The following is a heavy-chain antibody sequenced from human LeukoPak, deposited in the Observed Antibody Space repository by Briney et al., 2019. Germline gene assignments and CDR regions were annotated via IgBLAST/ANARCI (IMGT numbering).Heavy chain of an antibody. CDR1: GYTFTRYG. CDR3: ARDRNGYDFDY. V-gene: IGHV1-18*01. Sequence: ASVKVSCKASGYTFTRYGISWVRQAPGQGLEWMGWISAYNGNTNYAQKLRGRVTMTTDTSTSTAYMELRSLRSDDTAVYYCARDRNGYDFDYWGQGTLVTVSS. CDR2: ISAYNGNT. J-gene: IGHJ4*02. D-gene: IGHD5-12*01.